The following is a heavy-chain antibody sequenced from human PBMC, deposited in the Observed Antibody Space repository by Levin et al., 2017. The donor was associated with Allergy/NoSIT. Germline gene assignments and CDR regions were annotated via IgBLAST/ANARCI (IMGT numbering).Heavy chain of an antibody. V-gene: IGHV1-69*13. Sequence: SVKVSCKASGGTFSSYAISWVRQAPGQGLEWMGGIIPIFGTANYAQKFQGRVTITADESTSTAYMELSSLRSEDTAVYYCARGVGGYCSSTSCYYFDYWGQGTLVTVSS. CDR3: ARGVGGYCSSTSCYYFDY. D-gene: IGHD2-2*01. CDR1: GGTFSSYA. CDR2: IIPIFGTA. J-gene: IGHJ4*02.